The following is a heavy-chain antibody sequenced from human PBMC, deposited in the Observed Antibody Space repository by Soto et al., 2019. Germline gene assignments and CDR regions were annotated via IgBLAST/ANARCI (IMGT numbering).Heavy chain of an antibody. D-gene: IGHD5-12*01. J-gene: IGHJ4*02. CDR1: GASISYGGFS. CDR3: ARGGGYDSFDY. Sequence: QLQLQESGSGLVKTSETLSLTCTVSGASISYGGFSWSWIRQSPGKGLEWIGYISHLESTYFHPSFKSRLTMSIDRTRNQFSLKLSSVTAADRAVYYCARGGGYDSFDYWGKGVLGTVSA. CDR2: ISHLEST. V-gene: IGHV4-30-2*06.